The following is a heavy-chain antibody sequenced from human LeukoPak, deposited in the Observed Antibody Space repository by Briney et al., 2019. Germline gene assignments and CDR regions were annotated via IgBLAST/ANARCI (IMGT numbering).Heavy chain of an antibody. V-gene: IGHV3-23*01. Sequence: PGGSLRLSCAASGFTFSSYAVSWVRQAPGKGLEWVSAISGSGGSTYYADSVKGRFTISRDNSKNTLYLQMNSLRAEDTAVYYCARGYWVVPAAAYFDYWGQGTLVTVSS. CDR3: ARGYWVVPAAAYFDY. CDR2: ISGSGGST. J-gene: IGHJ4*02. CDR1: GFTFSSYA. D-gene: IGHD2-2*01.